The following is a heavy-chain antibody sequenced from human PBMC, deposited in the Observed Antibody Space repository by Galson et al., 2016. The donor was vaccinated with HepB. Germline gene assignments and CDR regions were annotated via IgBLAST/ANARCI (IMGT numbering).Heavy chain of an antibody. CDR3: SIPPGLLWGWFDP. J-gene: IGHJ5*02. Sequence: SVKVSCKASGGTFSSYAISWVRQAPGQGLEWMGRIIPIFGTANYAQKFQGRVTITADESTSTAYMALSSLRSEDTAVYYCSIPPGLLWGWFDPWGQGTLVTVSS. CDR2: IIPIFGTA. V-gene: IGHV1-69*13. D-gene: IGHD2-2*01. CDR1: GGTFSSYA.